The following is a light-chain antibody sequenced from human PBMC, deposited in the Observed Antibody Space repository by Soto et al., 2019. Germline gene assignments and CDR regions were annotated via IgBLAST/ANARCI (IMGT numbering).Light chain of an antibody. CDR1: RSDVGGYNY. CDR3: SSYTSSSTLL. Sequence: QSVLTQPASVSGSPGQSITISCTGTRSDVGGYNYVSWFQQHPGKAPKLMIYEVSNWPSGVSNRFSGSKSGNTASLTISGLQAEDEADYYCSSYTSSSTLLFGPGTKLTVL. V-gene: IGLV2-14*01. J-gene: IGLJ1*01. CDR2: EVS.